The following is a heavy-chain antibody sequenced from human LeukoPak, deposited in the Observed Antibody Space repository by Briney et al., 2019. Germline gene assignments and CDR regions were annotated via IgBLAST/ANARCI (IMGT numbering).Heavy chain of an antibody. CDR3: ARGYYDSSGYYRDY. D-gene: IGHD3-22*01. CDR1: GCTFSSYS. J-gene: IGHJ4*02. CDR2: ISSSSSYI. V-gene: IGHV3-21*01. Sequence: SGGSLRLSCAASGCTFSSYSMNWVRQAPGKGLEWVSSISSSSSYIYYADSVKGRFTSSRDNAKNSLYLQMNSLRAEDTAVYYCARGYYDSSGYYRDYWGQGTLVTVSS.